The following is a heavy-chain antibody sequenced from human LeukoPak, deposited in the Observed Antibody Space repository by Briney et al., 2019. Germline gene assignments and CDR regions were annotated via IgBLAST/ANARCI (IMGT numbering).Heavy chain of an antibody. CDR1: GGTFSSYG. Sequence: ASVKVSCKASGGTFSSYGISWVRQAPGQGLEWMGGIIPIFGTANYAQKFQGRVTITADESTSTAYMELSSLRSEDTAVYYCARAYSGYDSDKYYYYYYYMDVWGKGTTVTVSS. J-gene: IGHJ6*03. V-gene: IGHV1-69*13. D-gene: IGHD5-12*01. CDR3: ARAYSGYDSDKYYYYYYYMDV. CDR2: IIPIFGTA.